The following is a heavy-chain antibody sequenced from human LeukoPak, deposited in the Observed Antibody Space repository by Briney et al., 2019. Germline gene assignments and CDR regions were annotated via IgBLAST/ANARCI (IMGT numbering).Heavy chain of an antibody. CDR3: AKDQRWLYYLGY. CDR1: GFTFSSYG. D-gene: IGHD5-24*01. J-gene: IGHJ4*02. CDR2: ISGSGGST. V-gene: IGHV3-23*01. Sequence: PGGSLRLSCAASGFTFSSYGMSWVRQAPGKGLEWFSAISGSGGSTYYADSVKGRFTISRDNSKNTLYLQMNTLRAEDTAVYYCAKDQRWLYYLGYWGQGTLVTVSS.